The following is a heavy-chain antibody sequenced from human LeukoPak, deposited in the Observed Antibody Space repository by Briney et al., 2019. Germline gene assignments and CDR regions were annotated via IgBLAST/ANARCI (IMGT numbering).Heavy chain of an antibody. V-gene: IGHV3-23*01. CDR1: GFTFSSYA. D-gene: IGHD3-3*01. CDR2: ISGSGGST. Sequence: GGSLRLSCAASGFTFSSYAMSWVRQAPGKGLEWVSAISGSGGSTYYADSVKGRFTISRDNSKNTLYLQMNSLRAEDTAVYYCAKSSPYYDFWSGYLVTWFDPWGQGTLVTVSS. CDR3: AKSSPYYDFWSGYLVTWFDP. J-gene: IGHJ5*02.